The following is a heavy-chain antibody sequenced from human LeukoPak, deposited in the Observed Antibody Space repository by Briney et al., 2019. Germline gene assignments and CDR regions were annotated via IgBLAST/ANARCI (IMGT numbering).Heavy chain of an antibody. D-gene: IGHD3-10*01. CDR1: GGTFSSYA. CDR2: IIPIFGTA. V-gene: IGHV1-69*05. Sequence: GASVKVSCEASGGTFSSYAISWVRQAPGQGLEWMGGIIPIFGTANYAQKFQGRVTITTDESTSTAYMELSSLRSEDTAVYYCARGSYYYGSGWAAFDIWGQGTMVTVSS. CDR3: ARGSYYYGSGWAAFDI. J-gene: IGHJ3*02.